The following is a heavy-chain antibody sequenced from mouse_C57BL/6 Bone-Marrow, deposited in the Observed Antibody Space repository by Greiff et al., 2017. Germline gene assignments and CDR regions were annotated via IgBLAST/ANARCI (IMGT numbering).Heavy chain of an antibody. Sequence: DVKLQESGGGLVQPGGSMKLSCVASGFTFSNYWMNWVRQSPEKGLEWVAQIRLKSDNYATHYAESVKGRFTISRDDSKSSVYLQMNNLRAEDTGIYYCTGPYYYGSSYPYWYFDVWGTGTTVTVSS. V-gene: IGHV6-3*01. J-gene: IGHJ1*03. CDR3: TGPYYYGSSYPYWYFDV. D-gene: IGHD1-1*01. CDR1: GFTFSNYW. CDR2: IRLKSDNYAT.